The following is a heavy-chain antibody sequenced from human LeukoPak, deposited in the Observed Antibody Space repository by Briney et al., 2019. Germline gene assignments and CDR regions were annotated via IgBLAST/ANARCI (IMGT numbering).Heavy chain of an antibody. J-gene: IGHJ6*02. D-gene: IGHD3/OR15-3a*01. CDR2: IHYSGKA. V-gene: IGHV4-59*01. CDR1: GGSISGYY. Sequence: PSETLSLTCTVFGGSISGYYWTWIRQPPGKGLEWIGQIHYSGKADYNPCLSSRVTISVDTSKNQMSLKLNSLTAADTAMYYCARFGLYYDMDVWGQGTTVTVS. CDR3: ARFGLYYDMDV.